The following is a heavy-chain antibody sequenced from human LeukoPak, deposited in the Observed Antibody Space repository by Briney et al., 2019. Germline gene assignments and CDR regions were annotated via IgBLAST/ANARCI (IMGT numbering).Heavy chain of an antibody. CDR3: ARVRFCTGGSCYSGGYYGMDV. D-gene: IGHD2-15*01. CDR2: IYYSGST. J-gene: IGHJ6*02. CDR1: GGSISSSSYY. V-gene: IGHV4-39*07. Sequence: SETLSLTCSVSGGSISSSSYYWGWIRQPPGKGLEWIGNIYYSGSTFYNPSLESRVIISVDTSKNQFSLKLSSVTAADTAVFYCARVRFCTGGSCYSGGYYGMDVWGQGTTVTVSS.